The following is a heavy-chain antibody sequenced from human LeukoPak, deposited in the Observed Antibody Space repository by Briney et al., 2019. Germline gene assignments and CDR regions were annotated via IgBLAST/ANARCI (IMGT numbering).Heavy chain of an antibody. Sequence: SDTLSLTCAVYGGSFSGYYWSWIRQPPGKGLEWIGEIDHSGSTNYNPSLKSRVTISVDTSKNQFSLKLSSVTAADTAVYYCARERDCSSTRCPFDPWGQGTLVTVSS. J-gene: IGHJ5*02. V-gene: IGHV4-34*01. CDR2: IDHSGST. CDR1: GGSFSGYY. CDR3: ARERDCSSTRCPFDP. D-gene: IGHD2-2*01.